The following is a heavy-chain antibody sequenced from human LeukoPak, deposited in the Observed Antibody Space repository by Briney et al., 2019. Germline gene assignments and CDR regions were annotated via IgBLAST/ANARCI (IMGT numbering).Heavy chain of an antibody. J-gene: IGHJ4*02. Sequence: GGSLRLSCAASGFTFSSYWMNWARQAPGKGLEWVASINHNGNVNYYVDSVKGRFTISRDNSKNTLYLQMNSLRAEDTAVYYCATEVIRSFLHVDYWGQGTLVTVSS. D-gene: IGHD3-22*01. CDR2: INHNGNVN. CDR3: ATEVIRSFLHVDY. CDR1: GFTFSSYW. V-gene: IGHV3-7*04.